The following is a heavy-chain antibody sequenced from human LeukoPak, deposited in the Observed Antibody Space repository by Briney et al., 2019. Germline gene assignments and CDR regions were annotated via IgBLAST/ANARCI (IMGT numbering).Heavy chain of an antibody. D-gene: IGHD7-27*01. V-gene: IGHV3-7*01. J-gene: IGHJ4*02. Sequence: GGSLRLSCAASGFIFTNYFMSWVRQAPGKGLEWVASIKHDGSEKYYVDSVRGRFTISRDNTMNSLYLQMSSLRAEDTAVYYCAKDLGGVSGEFDYWGQGTLVTVSS. CDR1: GFIFTNYF. CDR3: AKDLGGVSGEFDY. CDR2: IKHDGSEK.